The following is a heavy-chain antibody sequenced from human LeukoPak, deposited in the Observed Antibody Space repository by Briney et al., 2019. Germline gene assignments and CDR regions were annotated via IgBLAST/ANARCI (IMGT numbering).Heavy chain of an antibody. CDR3: ATTHAEEGATLGWFDP. Sequence: PGGSLRLSCAASGFTFSSYAMSWVRQAPGKGLEWVSAISGSGGSTYYADSVKGRFTISRDNSKNTLYLQMNSLRAEDTAVYYCATTHAEEGATLGWFDPWGQGTLVTVSS. D-gene: IGHD1-26*01. CDR1: GFTFSSYA. V-gene: IGHV3-23*01. CDR2: ISGSGGST. J-gene: IGHJ5*02.